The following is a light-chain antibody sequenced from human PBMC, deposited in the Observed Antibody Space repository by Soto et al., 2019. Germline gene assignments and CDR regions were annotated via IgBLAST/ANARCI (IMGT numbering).Light chain of an antibody. CDR1: SSGGGEYKY. CDR2: DVS. Sequence: QSVLTQPASVSGSPGQSITISCTESSSGGGEYKYASWYQQHPGTAPKLIIYDVSNRPSGVSNRFSGSKSGSTASLTISGLQAEDESDYYCRSYTTTTALYVFGAGTKLTVL. J-gene: IGLJ1*01. V-gene: IGLV2-14*03. CDR3: RSYTTTTALYV.